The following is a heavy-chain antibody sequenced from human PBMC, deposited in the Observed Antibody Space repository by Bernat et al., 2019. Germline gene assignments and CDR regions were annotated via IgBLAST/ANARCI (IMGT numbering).Heavy chain of an antibody. Sequence: VQLVESGGGLVKPGESLRRSCAASGFVFSNFYLTWIRQTPGNRLERFSNHADSMRGRFTIPRDDAKNSLYLQMSSLSAEDTAVYFCARAARYGSSCACCSSGCDLWGQGTMV. J-gene: IGHJ3*01. CDR1: GFVFSNFY. V-gene: IGHV3-11*01. D-gene: IGHD2-2*01. CDR3: ARAARYGSSCACCSSGCDL.